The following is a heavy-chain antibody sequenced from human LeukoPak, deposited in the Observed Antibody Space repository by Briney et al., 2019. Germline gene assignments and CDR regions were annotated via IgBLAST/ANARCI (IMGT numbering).Heavy chain of an antibody. J-gene: IGHJ5*02. CDR2: IYPGDSDT. Sequence: GESLKISCKGSGYSFTSYWIAWVRQMPGKGLEWMGIIYPGDSDTRYSPSFQGQATISADKSISTAYLQWSSLKASDTAMYYCARRVYSSSWYWFDPWGQGTLVTVSS. CDR1: GYSFTSYW. V-gene: IGHV5-51*01. CDR3: ARRVYSSSWYWFDP. D-gene: IGHD6-13*01.